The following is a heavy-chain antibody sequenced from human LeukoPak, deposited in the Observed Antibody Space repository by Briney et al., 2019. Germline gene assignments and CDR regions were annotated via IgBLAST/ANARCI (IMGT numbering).Heavy chain of an antibody. Sequence: SETLSLTCAVSGYSINRSNWWGWIRPPPGKGLEWVGYIYYSGSIYYNPSLKSRVTISVDTSKNQFSLKLSSVTAADTAVYYCARAGGSGSYPYYFDYWGQGTLVTVSS. CDR3: ARAGGSGSYPYYFDY. V-gene: IGHV4-28*05. CDR1: GYSINRSNW. J-gene: IGHJ4*02. D-gene: IGHD1-26*01. CDR2: IYYSGSI.